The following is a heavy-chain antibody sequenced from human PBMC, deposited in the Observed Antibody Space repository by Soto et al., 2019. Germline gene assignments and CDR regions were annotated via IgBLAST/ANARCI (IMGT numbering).Heavy chain of an antibody. CDR2: IYSGGST. Sequence: PGGSLRLSCAASGFTVSSNYMSWVRQAPGKGLEWVSVIYSGGSTYYADSVKGRFTISRDNSKNTLYLQMNSLRAEDTAVYYCARDLRYCSGGSCYSGDYWGQGTLVTVSS. CDR3: ARDLRYCSGGSCYSGDY. V-gene: IGHV3-66*01. J-gene: IGHJ4*02. D-gene: IGHD2-15*01. CDR1: GFTVSSNY.